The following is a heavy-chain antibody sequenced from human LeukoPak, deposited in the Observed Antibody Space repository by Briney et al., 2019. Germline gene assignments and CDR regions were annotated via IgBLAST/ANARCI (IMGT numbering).Heavy chain of an antibody. D-gene: IGHD3-16*01. CDR2: INEDGSTK. CDR1: GFTFSRYW. CDR3: ATDGGWGRFES. V-gene: IGHV3-7*03. Sequence: GGSLRLSCVDSGFTFSRYWMTWVRQAPGKGLEWVANINEDGSTKSSVDSVKGRFTISRDNAKKSLYLQMNSLRVADTAVYYCATDGGWGRFESWGQGTLVIVSS. J-gene: IGHJ5*01.